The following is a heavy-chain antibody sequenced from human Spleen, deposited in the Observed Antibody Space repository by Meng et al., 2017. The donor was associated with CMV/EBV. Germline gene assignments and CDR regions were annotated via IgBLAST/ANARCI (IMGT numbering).Heavy chain of an antibody. J-gene: IGHJ4*02. V-gene: IGHV1-2*02. CDR1: GYTFTDYY. CDR3: ASGTGLSGFDY. D-gene: IGHD1-1*01. CDR2: INPNSGGT. Sequence: ASVKVSCKASGYTFTDYYLHWVRQAPGQGLEWVGWINPNSGGTNYAQKFQGRVTMTRNTSISTAYMELSSLRSEDTAVYYCASGTGLSGFDYWGQGTLVTVSS.